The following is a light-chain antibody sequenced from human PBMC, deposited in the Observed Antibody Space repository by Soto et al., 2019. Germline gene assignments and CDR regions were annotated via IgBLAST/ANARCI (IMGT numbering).Light chain of an antibody. Sequence: QSALTQPASVSGSPGQSITISCTGTSSDGGSYNLVSWYQQHPGKAPKLMIYEGSKRPSGVSNRFSGSKSGNTASLTISGLQGEDEADYYCCSYAGSSTWVFGGGSKLTVL. J-gene: IGLJ3*02. CDR3: CSYAGSSTWV. V-gene: IGLV2-23*01. CDR1: SSDGGSYNL. CDR2: EGS.